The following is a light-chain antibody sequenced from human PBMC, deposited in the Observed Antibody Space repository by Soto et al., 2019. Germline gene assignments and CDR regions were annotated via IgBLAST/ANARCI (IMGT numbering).Light chain of an antibody. Sequence: DIPMTQSPSTLSASVGDRVTITCRASQSITNWLAWYQQKPGKAPKLLIYKSSSLYSGVPSRFSGSGSGTEFTLTISSLQPDDFATYYCQQYSSSSRTFGQGTKVEIK. CDR3: QQYSSSSRT. V-gene: IGKV1-5*03. CDR2: KSS. CDR1: QSITNW. J-gene: IGKJ1*01.